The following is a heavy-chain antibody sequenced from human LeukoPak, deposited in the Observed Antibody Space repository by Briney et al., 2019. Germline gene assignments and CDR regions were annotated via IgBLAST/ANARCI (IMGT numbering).Heavy chain of an antibody. J-gene: IGHJ4*02. CDR2: IGSSSTIT. CDR1: GFAFNVYS. CDR3: ARARSSWYFFDY. Sequence: GGSLRLSCAASGFAFNVYSMNWVRQAPGKGLEWISYIGSSSTITYYADSVKGRFTSSRDNAKNSLFLQMSSLRAEDTAVYYCARARSSWYFFDYWGQGALVTVSS. V-gene: IGHV3-48*04. D-gene: IGHD6-13*01.